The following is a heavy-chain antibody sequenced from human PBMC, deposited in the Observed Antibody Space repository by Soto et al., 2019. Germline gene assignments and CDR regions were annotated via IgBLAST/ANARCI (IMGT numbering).Heavy chain of an antibody. CDR3: VKRPVTGYHFED. V-gene: IGHV3-23*01. CDR2: ISDGGGST. CDR1: GFTFGRHA. D-gene: IGHD2-21*02. J-gene: IGHJ4*01. Sequence: EVQLLESGGGLVQPGGSPRLSCAASGFTFGRHAMSWVRQGPAMRLEWVSTISDGGGSTYYADSVKGRFTISRDNSQNTLFLQMNNLRAEDTAVYYCVKRPVTGYHFEDWGQGTLVTVSS.